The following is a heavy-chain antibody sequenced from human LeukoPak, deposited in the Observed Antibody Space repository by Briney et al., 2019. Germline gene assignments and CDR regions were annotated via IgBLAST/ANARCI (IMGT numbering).Heavy chain of an antibody. V-gene: IGHV3-66*01. CDR1: GLTVSNNY. J-gene: IGHJ5*02. Sequence: GGSLRLSCVVSGLTVSNNYMTWVRQAPGKGLEWVSLIFSGGGTYYADSVKGRFTISRDSSKNTLYLQMNSLRAEDTALYYCAIDPGAAAGNLWSWGQGTLVTVSS. CDR2: IFSGGGT. D-gene: IGHD6-25*01. CDR3: AIDPGAAAGNLWS.